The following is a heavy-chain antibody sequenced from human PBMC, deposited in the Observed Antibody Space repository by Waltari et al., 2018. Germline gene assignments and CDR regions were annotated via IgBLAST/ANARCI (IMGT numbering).Heavy chain of an antibody. J-gene: IGHJ3*01. CDR3: ARVDSSSRFRPSDL. CDR2: IKKDGSET. V-gene: IGHV3-7*01. CDR1: GFTFSDYR. D-gene: IGHD3-22*01. Sequence: EAQLMESGGGLVQPGGSLRLTCEASGFTFSDYRMTSVRQAPGKALEWVADIKKDGSETNFVDSVAGRFSISRDNAKNSLFLHMYSLRVEDTAIYYCARVDSSSRFRPSDLWGQGTVVTVSS.